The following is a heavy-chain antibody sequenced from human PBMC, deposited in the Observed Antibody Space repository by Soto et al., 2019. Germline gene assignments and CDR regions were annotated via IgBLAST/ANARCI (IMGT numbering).Heavy chain of an antibody. CDR2: IYYSGST. CDR3: ARDRVIAVAGRNLTHYFDY. V-gene: IGHV4-31*03. CDR1: GGSISSGGYY. D-gene: IGHD6-19*01. J-gene: IGHJ4*02. Sequence: SETLSLTCTVSGGSISSGGYYWSWIRQHPGKGLEWIGYIYYSGSTYYNPSLKSRVTISVDTSKNQFSLKLSSVTAADTAVYYCARDRVIAVAGRNLTHYFDYWGQGTLVTVSS.